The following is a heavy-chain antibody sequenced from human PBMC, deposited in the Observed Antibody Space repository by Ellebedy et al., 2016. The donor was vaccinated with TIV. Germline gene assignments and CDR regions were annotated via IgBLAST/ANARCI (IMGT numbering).Heavy chain of an antibody. Sequence: GESLKISCATSGFTFSTYWMAWVRQAPGKGLEWVANIKEDGSQTYYVGSVKGRFTISRDNAKNSLYLQMNSLRAEDTAVYYCARDWGYSYGYDYWGQGTLVTVSS. CDR3: ARDWGYSYGYDY. J-gene: IGHJ4*02. CDR2: IKEDGSQT. CDR1: GFTFSTYW. D-gene: IGHD5-18*01. V-gene: IGHV3-7*01.